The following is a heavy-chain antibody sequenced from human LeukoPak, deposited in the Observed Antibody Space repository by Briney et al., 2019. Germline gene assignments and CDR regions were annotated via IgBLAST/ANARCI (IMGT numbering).Heavy chain of an antibody. CDR1: GGSFSGYY. V-gene: IGHV4-34*01. J-gene: IGHJ6*03. D-gene: IGHD6-13*01. CDR3: AIPGCSSSWSYYMDV. Sequence: SETLSLTCAVYGGSFSGYYWSWIRQPPGKGLEWIGEINHSGSTNYNPSLKSRVTISVDTSKNQFSLKLSSVTAADTAVYYCAIPGCSSSWSYYMDVWGKGTTVTVSS. CDR2: INHSGST.